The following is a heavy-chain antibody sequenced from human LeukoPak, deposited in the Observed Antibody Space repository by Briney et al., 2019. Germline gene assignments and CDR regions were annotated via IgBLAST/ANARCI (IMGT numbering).Heavy chain of an antibody. CDR2: IYYTGST. CDR3: ARLTMYSSPQDYYYYYMDV. J-gene: IGHJ6*03. CDR1: GASITNNSHY. D-gene: IGHD6-13*01. Sequence: SETLSLTRTVSGASITNNSHYWGWIRQPPGKGLEWIGTIYYTGSTYYNPSVQSRVTMSVDTSKNQFSLMLRSVAAADTAVYYCARLTMYSSPQDYYYYYMDVWGKGTTVTVSS. V-gene: IGHV4-39*07.